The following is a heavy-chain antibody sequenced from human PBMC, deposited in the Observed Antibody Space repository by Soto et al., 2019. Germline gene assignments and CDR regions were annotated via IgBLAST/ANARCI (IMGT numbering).Heavy chain of an antibody. CDR2: ISAYNGNT. CDR1: GYTFTSYG. J-gene: IGHJ5*02. V-gene: IGHV1-18*01. D-gene: IGHD3-9*01. Sequence: ASVKVSCKASGYTFTSYGISWVRQAPGQGLEWMGWISAYNGNTNYAQKFQGRVTITRDTSASTAYMELSSLRSEDTAVYYCARGYILTGYHNWFDPWGQGTLVTVSS. CDR3: ARGYILTGYHNWFDP.